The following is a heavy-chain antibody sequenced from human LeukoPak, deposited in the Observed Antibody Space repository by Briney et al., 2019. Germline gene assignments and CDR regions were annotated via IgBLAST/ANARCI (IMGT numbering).Heavy chain of an antibody. CDR2: IYYSGGT. J-gene: IGHJ4*02. D-gene: IGHD3-22*01. Sequence: PSETLSLTCTVSGGSISSSSYYWGWIRQPPGKGLEWIGSIYYSGGTYYNPSLKSRVTISVDTSKNQFSLKLSSVTAADTAVYYCARRVSDPLKVDYWGQGTLVTASS. CDR3: ARRVSDPLKVDY. V-gene: IGHV4-39*01. CDR1: GGSISSSSYY.